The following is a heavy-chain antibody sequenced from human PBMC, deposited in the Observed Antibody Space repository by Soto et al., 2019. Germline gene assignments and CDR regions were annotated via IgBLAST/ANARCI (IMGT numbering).Heavy chain of an antibody. CDR2: IDPSDSYT. CDR1: GYSFTSYW. CDR3: ARLRSYYDILTGYYSSGYPYLSFDY. Sequence: HGESLKISCKGSGYSFTSYWISWVRQMPGKGLEWMGRIDPSDSYTNYSPSFQGHVTISADKSISTAYLQWSSLKASDTAMYYCARLRSYYDILTGYYSSGYPYLSFDYWGQGTLVTVSS. J-gene: IGHJ4*02. D-gene: IGHD3-9*01. V-gene: IGHV5-10-1*01.